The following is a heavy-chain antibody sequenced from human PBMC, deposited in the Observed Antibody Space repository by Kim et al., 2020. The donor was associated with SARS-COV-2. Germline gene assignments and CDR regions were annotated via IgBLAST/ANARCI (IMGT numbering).Heavy chain of an antibody. J-gene: IGHJ3*02. CDR2: TYYRSKWYS. CDR1: GDSVSSNSAA. V-gene: IGHV6-1*01. CDR3: ARDQVTSDAFDI. D-gene: IGHD4-4*01. Sequence: SQTLSLTCAISGDSVSSNSAAWSWIRQSPSRGLEWLGRTYYRSKWYSDYAPSVKSRITINAETSKNQISLQLNSVTPEDTAVYYFARDQVTSDAFDIWGQGTMVILSS.